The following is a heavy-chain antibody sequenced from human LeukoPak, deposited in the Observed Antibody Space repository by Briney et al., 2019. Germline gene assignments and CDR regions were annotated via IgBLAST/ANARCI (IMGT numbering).Heavy chain of an antibody. J-gene: IGHJ4*02. D-gene: IGHD5-18*01. Sequence: GASVKVSCKASGYTFTGYYMHWVRQAPGQGLEWMGWINPNSGGTNYAQKFQGRVTMTRDTSISTAYMVLSRLRSDDTAVYYCARGATAMVPYYFDYWGQGTLVTVSS. CDR3: ARGATAMVPYYFDY. CDR2: INPNSGGT. CDR1: GYTFTGYY. V-gene: IGHV1-2*02.